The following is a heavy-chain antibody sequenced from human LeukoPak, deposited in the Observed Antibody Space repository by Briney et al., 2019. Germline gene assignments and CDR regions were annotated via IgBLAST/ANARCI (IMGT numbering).Heavy chain of an antibody. CDR2: INPDGSQK. CDR3: AAWTDRGYNF. Sequence: TGESLRLSCAASGFGFSGSWMNWVRQAPGKGLEWVANINPDGSQKRFVDSVMGRFTMSRDNAKNSVYLQMNSLRVEDTAVFYCAAWTDRGYNFWGQGTLVTVSS. V-gene: IGHV3-7*01. D-gene: IGHD5-24*01. J-gene: IGHJ4*02. CDR1: GFGFSGSW.